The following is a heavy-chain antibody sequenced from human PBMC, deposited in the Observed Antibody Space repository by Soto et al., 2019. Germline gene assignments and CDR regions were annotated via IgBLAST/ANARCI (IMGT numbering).Heavy chain of an antibody. Sequence: VQLVESGGGVVQPGRSLRLSCAASGFTFSSYAMHWVRQAPGKGLEWVAVISYDGSNKYYADSVKGRFTISRDNSKNTLYLQMNSLRAEDTAVYYCARDGQYDFWSGYYFDYWGQGTLVTVSS. CDR2: ISYDGSNK. D-gene: IGHD3-3*01. CDR3: ARDGQYDFWSGYYFDY. CDR1: GFTFSSYA. J-gene: IGHJ4*02. V-gene: IGHV3-30-3*01.